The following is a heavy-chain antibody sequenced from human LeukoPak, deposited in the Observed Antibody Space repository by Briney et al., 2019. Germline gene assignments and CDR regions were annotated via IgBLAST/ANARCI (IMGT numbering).Heavy chain of an antibody. CDR3: ARENWVFDY. CDR1: GYSISSGYY. D-gene: IGHD7-27*01. J-gene: IGHJ4*02. Sequence: PSETLSLTCAVSGYSISSGYYWGWIRQPPGKGLEWIGSIYHSGSTYYNPSLKSRVTISVDTSKNQISLKVRSVTAADTAMYYCARENWVFDYWGQGILVTVSS. CDR2: IYHSGST. V-gene: IGHV4-38-2*02.